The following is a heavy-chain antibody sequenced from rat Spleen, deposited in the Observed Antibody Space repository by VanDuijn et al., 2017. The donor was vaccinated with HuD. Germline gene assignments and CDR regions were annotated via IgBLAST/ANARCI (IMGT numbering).Heavy chain of an antibody. CDR2: ISTGGGNT. CDR1: GFTFSDYY. J-gene: IGHJ2*01. CDR3: ARHGRIYYYDGSYFYFDY. Sequence: EVQLVESDGGLVQPGRSLKLSCAASGFTFSDYYMAWVRQAPTKGLEWVASISTGGGNTYYRDSVKGRFTISRDPAKNTLYLQMDSLRSEDTATYYCARHGRIYYYDGSYFYFDYWGQGVMVTVSS. D-gene: IGHD1-12*02. V-gene: IGHV5-25*01.